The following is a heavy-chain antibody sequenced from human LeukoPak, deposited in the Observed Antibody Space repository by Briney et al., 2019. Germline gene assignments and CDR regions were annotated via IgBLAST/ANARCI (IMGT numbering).Heavy chain of an antibody. Sequence: SETLSLTCTVSGGSISSYYWSWIRQPPGKGLEWTGYIYYSGSTNYNPSLKSRVTISVDTSKNQFSLKLSSVTAADTAVYYCARDRYYYDSSGYAYYFDYWGQGTLVTVSS. CDR2: IYYSGST. V-gene: IGHV4-59*12. CDR1: GGSISSYY. CDR3: ARDRYYYDSSGYAYYFDY. J-gene: IGHJ4*02. D-gene: IGHD3-22*01.